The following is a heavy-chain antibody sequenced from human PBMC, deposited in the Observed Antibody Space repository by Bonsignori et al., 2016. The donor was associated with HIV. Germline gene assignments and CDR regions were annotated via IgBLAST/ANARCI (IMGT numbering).Heavy chain of an antibody. CDR3: ARVPYGDYFDAFDI. J-gene: IGHJ3*02. Sequence: SETLSLTCTVSGGSISSGSYYWSWIRQPAGKGLEWIGRIYTSGSTNYNPSLKSRVTISVDTSKNQFSLKLSSVTAADTAVYYCARVPYGDYFDAFDIWGQGTMVTVSS. D-gene: IGHD4-17*01. CDR1: GGSISSGSYY. V-gene: IGHV4-61*02. CDR2: IYTSGST.